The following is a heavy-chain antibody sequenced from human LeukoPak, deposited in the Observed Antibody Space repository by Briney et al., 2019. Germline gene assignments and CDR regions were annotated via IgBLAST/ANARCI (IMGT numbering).Heavy chain of an antibody. CDR2: IHYSGST. V-gene: IGHV4-39*02. J-gene: IGHJ5*02. CDR1: GDSISSSDRY. D-gene: IGHD3-10*01. CDR3: AREYMVRGPGWFDP. Sequence: SETLSLTCTVSGDSISSSDRYWGWIRQPPGKGLEYIGSIHYSGSTYYNPSLKGRVTISVDTSNNHLSLRLSSVTAADTAVYYCAREYMVRGPGWFDPWGQGTLVTVSS.